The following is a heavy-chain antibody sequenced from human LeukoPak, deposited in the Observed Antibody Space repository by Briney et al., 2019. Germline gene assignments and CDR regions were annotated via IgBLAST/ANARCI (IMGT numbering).Heavy chain of an antibody. D-gene: IGHD2-15*01. CDR1: GFTFSSYS. V-gene: IGHV3-21*01. CDR2: ISSSSGYI. CDR3: ARGSPPNPIVVVVAAALGFDY. J-gene: IGHJ4*02. Sequence: GGSLRLSCAASGFTFSSYSMNWVRQAPGKGLEWVSSISSSSGYIYYADSVKGRFTISRDNAKNSLYLQMNSLRAEDTAVYYCARGSPPNPIVVVVAAALGFDYWGQGTLVTVSS.